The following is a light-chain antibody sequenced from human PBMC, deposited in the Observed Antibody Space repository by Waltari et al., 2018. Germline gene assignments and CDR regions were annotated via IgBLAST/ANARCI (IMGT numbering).Light chain of an antibody. J-gene: IGLJ2*01. CDR1: SPNIGSNS. V-gene: IGLV1-47*01. CDR2: RNN. CDR3: AAWDDSLSGHMV. Sequence: QSILTQPTSASGTPGQRVTISCSGSSPNIGSNSVSWYQEVPGTAPKLLIYRNNQRPSGGPDRFSCSKSGTSASLAISGLRSEDEAHYYCAAWDDSLSGHMVFGGGTKLTVL.